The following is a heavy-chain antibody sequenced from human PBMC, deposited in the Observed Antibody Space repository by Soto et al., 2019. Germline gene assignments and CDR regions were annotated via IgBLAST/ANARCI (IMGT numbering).Heavy chain of an antibody. D-gene: IGHD5-12*01. CDR2: IYYSGST. J-gene: IGHJ5*02. Sequence: SETLSLTCTVSGGSISSGDYYWSWIRQPPGKGLEWIGYIYYSGSTYYNPSLKSRVTISVDTSKNQFSLKLSSVTAADTAVYYCARVYVDIVANATEFDPWGQGTLVTVSS. CDR3: ARVYVDIVANATEFDP. V-gene: IGHV4-30-4*01. CDR1: GGSISSGDYY.